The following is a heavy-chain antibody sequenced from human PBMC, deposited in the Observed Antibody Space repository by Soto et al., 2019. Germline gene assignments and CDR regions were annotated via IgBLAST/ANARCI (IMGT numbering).Heavy chain of an antibody. Sequence: EVQLVESGGGLVQPGGSLRLSCAASGFTFSTYWMSWVRQAPGKGLEWVAHINRDGSTNYHVDSVKGRFTISRDNARNSLYLQWKSMRAEDAAVDYCAGDKSGSLDLWAPGTLVTVSS. V-gene: IGHV3-7*01. CDR2: INRDGSTN. CDR3: AGDKSGSLDL. D-gene: IGHD3-10*01. J-gene: IGHJ5*02. CDR1: GFTFSTYW.